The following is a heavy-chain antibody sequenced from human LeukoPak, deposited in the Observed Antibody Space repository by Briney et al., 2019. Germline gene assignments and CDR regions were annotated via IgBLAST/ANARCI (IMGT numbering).Heavy chain of an antibody. CDR2: ISSSGSIL. CDR3: ARDSSNSYDY. CDR1: GFTFSHYY. Sequence: GGSLRLSCAASGFTFSHYYMRWLRQATGKGLEWVSYISSSGSILYYADSVKGRFTISRDNAKNSLYLQMNSLRAEDTAVYYCARDSSNSYDYWGQGTLVTVSS. J-gene: IGHJ4*02. D-gene: IGHD1-1*01. V-gene: IGHV3-11*04.